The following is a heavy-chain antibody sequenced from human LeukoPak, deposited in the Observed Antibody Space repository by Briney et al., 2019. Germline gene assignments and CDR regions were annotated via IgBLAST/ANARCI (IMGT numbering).Heavy chain of an antibody. Sequence: PGGSLRLSCAASGFTFSSYGMHWVRQAPGKGLEWMAFIRSDGSNKYYADSVKGRFTISRDNSNNMLYLQMGSLRAEDMAVYYCARWYYYDSSGYYANWGQGTLVTVSS. J-gene: IGHJ4*02. V-gene: IGHV3-30*02. CDR1: GFTFSSYG. CDR2: IRSDGSNK. D-gene: IGHD3-22*01. CDR3: ARWYYYDSSGYYAN.